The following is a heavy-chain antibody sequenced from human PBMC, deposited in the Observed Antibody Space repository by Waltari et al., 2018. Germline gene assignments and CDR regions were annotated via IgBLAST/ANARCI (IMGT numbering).Heavy chain of an antibody. Sequence: QVQLQESGPGLVKPSETLSLTCAVSGYSISSGYYWGWIRQPPGKGLEWIGGIYHSGSTYYNPSLKSRVTISGDTSKTQFSLKLSSVTAADTAVYYCARPNVVVARSGYFDLWGRGTLVTVSS. CDR2: IYHSGST. J-gene: IGHJ2*01. V-gene: IGHV4-38-2*01. D-gene: IGHD2-15*01. CDR1: GYSISSGYY. CDR3: ARPNVVVARSGYFDL.